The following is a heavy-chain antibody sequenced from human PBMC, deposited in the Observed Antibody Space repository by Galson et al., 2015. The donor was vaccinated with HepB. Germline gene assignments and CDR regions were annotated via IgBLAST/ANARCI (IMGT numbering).Heavy chain of an antibody. CDR1: GFTFDDYG. Sequence: SLRLSCAASGFTFDDYGMSWVRQAPGKGLEWVSGINWNGGSTGYADSVKGRFTISRDNAKNSLYLQMNSLRAEDTALYHCARDIDHCSSTSCYLGWFDPWGQGTLVTVSS. J-gene: IGHJ5*02. D-gene: IGHD2-2*01. CDR2: INWNGGST. CDR3: ARDIDHCSSTSCYLGWFDP. V-gene: IGHV3-20*01.